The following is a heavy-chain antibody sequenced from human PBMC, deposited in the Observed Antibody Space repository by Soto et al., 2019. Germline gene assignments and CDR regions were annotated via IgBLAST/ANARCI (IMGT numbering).Heavy chain of an antibody. D-gene: IGHD5-12*01. CDR1: GFTFSSYW. CDR3: ARSGRDGYNP. CDR2: INSNGSDT. J-gene: IGHJ5*02. V-gene: IGHV3-74*01. Sequence: PGGSLRLSCAASGFTFSSYWMHWVRQVPGKGLVWVSRINSNGSDTIYADSVKGRFTISRDNTKNLVYLQMNRLRAEDTAVYYCARSGRDGYNPWGQGTLVTVSS.